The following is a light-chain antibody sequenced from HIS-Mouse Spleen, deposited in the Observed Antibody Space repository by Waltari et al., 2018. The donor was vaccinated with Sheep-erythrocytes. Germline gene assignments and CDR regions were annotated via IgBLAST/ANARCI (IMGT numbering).Light chain of an antibody. Sequence: EIVLTQSPGTLSLSPGERATLPCRASQSVSSSYLAWYQQKPGQSPRLPIYGASSRATGIPNRFSGRVYGTDFTLTISRLEPEDFAVYYCQQYGSSLRTFGQGTKVEIK. CDR1: QSVSSSY. CDR3: QQYGSSLRT. J-gene: IGKJ1*01. CDR2: GAS. V-gene: IGKV3-20*01.